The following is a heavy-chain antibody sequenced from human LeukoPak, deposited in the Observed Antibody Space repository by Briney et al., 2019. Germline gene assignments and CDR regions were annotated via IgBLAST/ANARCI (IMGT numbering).Heavy chain of an antibody. CDR1: GYTFTGYY. V-gene: IGHV1-2*02. J-gene: IGHJ4*02. D-gene: IGHD3-9*01. CDR3: ARGVGIRYFDWLSVD. CDR2: INPNSGGT. Sequence: ASVKVSCKASGYTFTGYYTHWVRQAPGQGLEWMGWINPNSGGTNYAQKFQGRVTMTRDTSISTAYMELSRLRSDDTAVYYCARGVGIRYFDWLSVDWGQGTLVTVSS.